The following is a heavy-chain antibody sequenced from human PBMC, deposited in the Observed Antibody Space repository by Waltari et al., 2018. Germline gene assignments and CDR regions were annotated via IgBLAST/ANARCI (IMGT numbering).Heavy chain of an antibody. V-gene: IGHV3-23*04. Sequence: EVQLVESGGGLVQPGWSLRLSCAASGFTFIDHAISWGRQAPGKGLGLVSVISGSGGSTYYADSVKGRFTISRDNSKNTLYLQMNSLRAEETAVYYCAKYGDPIWGKYFDYWGQGTLVTVSS. CDR2: ISGSGGST. J-gene: IGHJ4*02. CDR1: GFTFIDHA. CDR3: AKYGDPIWGKYFDY. D-gene: IGHD3-16*01.